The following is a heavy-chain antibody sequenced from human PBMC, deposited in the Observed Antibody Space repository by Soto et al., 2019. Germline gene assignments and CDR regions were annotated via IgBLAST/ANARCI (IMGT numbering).Heavy chain of an antibody. J-gene: IGHJ4*02. CDR3: AKGALGSSSWYDFDY. V-gene: IGHV3-23*01. CDR2: ISGSGGST. D-gene: IGHD6-13*01. Sequence: EVQLLESGGGLVQPGGSLRLSCAASGFTFNNYAMNWVRQAPGKGLEWVSSISGSGGSTYYADSVKGRFTISRDNSKNTLYLQMNSLRAEDTAVYYCAKGALGSSSWYDFDYWGQGNLVNVSS. CDR1: GFTFNNYA.